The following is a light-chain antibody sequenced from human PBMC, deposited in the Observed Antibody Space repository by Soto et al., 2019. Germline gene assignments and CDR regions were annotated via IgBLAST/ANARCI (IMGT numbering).Light chain of an antibody. CDR3: QQYSLFSPTT. J-gene: IGKJ2*01. Sequence: DFQMTQSPSTLSASVGDRVTITCRASQSVDSWLAWYQQKPGKAPKVLIYKASTLECGVPSRFSGSGSGTEFTLTITNVQPEDVATYHCQQYSLFSPTTFGQGTRVEIK. V-gene: IGKV1-5*03. CDR2: KAS. CDR1: QSVDSW.